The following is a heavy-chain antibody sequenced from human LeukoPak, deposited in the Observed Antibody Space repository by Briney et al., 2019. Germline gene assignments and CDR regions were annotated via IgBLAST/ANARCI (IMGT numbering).Heavy chain of an antibody. V-gene: IGHV3-23*01. Sequence: GGSLRLSCAASGFTFSSYAMSWVRQAPGKGLEWVSTISDSGGSTYYADSLKGRFTISRDNYKNTLYLQMNSLRAEDTAVYYCAKSDFTYYYDSSGYFPLGYWGQGTLVTVSS. J-gene: IGHJ4*02. D-gene: IGHD3-22*01. CDR1: GFTFSSYA. CDR3: AKSDFTYYYDSSGYFPLGY. CDR2: ISDSGGST.